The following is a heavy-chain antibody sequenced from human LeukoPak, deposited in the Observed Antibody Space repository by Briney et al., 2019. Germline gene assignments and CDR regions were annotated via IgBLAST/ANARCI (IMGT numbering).Heavy chain of an antibody. CDR2: IYHSGST. CDR3: ASNGYYSVDH. J-gene: IGHJ4*02. D-gene: IGHD1-26*01. CDR1: GGSITNNW. Sequence: SQTLSLTCVVSGGSITNNWWSWVRQPPGKGLEWLGEIYHSGSTTYNPSLKSRVTISMDTSRTQFSLNLSSVTAADTAVYYCASNGYYSVDHWGQGTLVTVSS. V-gene: IGHV4-4*02.